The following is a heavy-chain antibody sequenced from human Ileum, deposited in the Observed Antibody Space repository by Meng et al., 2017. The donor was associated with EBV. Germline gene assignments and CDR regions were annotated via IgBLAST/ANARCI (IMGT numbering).Heavy chain of an antibody. CDR3: ARERGGGDRGIQ. Sequence: HVQLQAPGPGLVKPSETLSLTCSVSNGSVSSYGYYWTWIRQPPGKGLECIGYMSYTGSTNYKSTLKSRVTISVDKSKNQFSLKLSSVTAADTAVYYCARERGGGDRGIQWGQGTLVTVSS. CDR2: MSYTGST. D-gene: IGHD2-21*02. J-gene: IGHJ4*02. V-gene: IGHV4-61*08. CDR1: NGSVSSYGYY.